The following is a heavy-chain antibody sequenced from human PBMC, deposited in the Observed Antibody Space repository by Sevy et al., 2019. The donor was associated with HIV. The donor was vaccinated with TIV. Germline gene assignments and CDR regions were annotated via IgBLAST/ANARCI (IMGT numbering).Heavy chain of an antibody. CDR1: ASTFSSYA. J-gene: IGHJ4*02. V-gene: IGHV3-23*01. Sequence: AGSLRLSCEVPASTFSSYAMSWVRQAPGKGLEWVSAISRVGDNTYYADSVKGRFTISRDNSKNTLYLQMNSLRGDDTAVYYCAKQPDYWGRGTLVTVSS. CDR3: AKQPDY. CDR2: ISRVGDNT.